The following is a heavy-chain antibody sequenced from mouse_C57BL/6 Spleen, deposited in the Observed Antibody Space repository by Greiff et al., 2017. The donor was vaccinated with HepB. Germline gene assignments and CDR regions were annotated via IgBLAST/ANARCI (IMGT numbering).Heavy chain of an antibody. CDR2: INPGSGGT. Sequence: QVQLQQSGAELVRPGTSVKVSCKASGYAFTNYLIEWVKQRPGQGLEWIGVINPGSGGTNYNEKFKGKATLTADKSSSTAYMQLSSLTSEDSAVYFCAREGGKSFAYWGQGTLVTVSA. CDR1: GYAFTNYL. V-gene: IGHV1-54*01. J-gene: IGHJ3*01. D-gene: IGHD2-1*01. CDR3: AREGGKSFAY.